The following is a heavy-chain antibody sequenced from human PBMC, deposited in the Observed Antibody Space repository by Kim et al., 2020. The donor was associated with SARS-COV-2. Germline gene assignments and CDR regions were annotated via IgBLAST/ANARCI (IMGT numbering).Heavy chain of an antibody. CDR2: ISYDGSNK. D-gene: IGHD3-3*01. Sequence: GGSLRLSCAASGFTFSSYAMHWVRQAPGKGLEWVAVISYDGSNKYYADSVKGRFTISRDNSKNTLYLQMNSLRAEDTAVYYCARDQGVDHRSPYFDYWGQGTLVTVSS. CDR1: GFTFSSYA. V-gene: IGHV3-30-3*01. J-gene: IGHJ4*02. CDR3: ARDQGVDHRSPYFDY.